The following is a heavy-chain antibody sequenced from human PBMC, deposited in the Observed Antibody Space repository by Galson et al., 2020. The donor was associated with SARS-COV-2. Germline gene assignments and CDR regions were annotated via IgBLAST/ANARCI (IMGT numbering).Heavy chain of an antibody. V-gene: IGHV5-51*01. J-gene: IGHJ4*02. D-gene: IGHD2-2*01. Sequence: KIGESLKISCKGSGYSFTSYWIGWVRQMPGKGLEWMGIIYPGDSDTRYSPSFQGQVTISADKSISTAYLQWSSLKASDTAMYYCARPVNCSSTSCYPYYRGQGTLVTVSS. CDR1: GYSFTSYW. CDR2: IYPGDSDT. CDR3: ARPVNCSSTSCYPYY.